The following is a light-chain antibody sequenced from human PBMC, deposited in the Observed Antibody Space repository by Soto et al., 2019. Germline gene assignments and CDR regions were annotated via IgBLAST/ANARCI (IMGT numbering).Light chain of an antibody. CDR2: EVS. Sequence: QSALTQPPSASGSPGQSVTISCTGTSVDVGGYNYVSWYQQHPGKAPKLMIYEVSKRPSGVPDRFSGSKSGNTASLTVSGLQAEDEADYYCSSFAGSNNLYVFGTGTKLTVL. CDR1: SVDVGGYNY. V-gene: IGLV2-8*01. J-gene: IGLJ1*01. CDR3: SSFAGSNNLYV.